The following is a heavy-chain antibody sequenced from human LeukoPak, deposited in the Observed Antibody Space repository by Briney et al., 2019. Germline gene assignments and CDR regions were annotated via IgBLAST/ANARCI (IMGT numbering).Heavy chain of an antibody. V-gene: IGHV3-7*04. D-gene: IGHD4-23*01. CDR2: IKVDGSEK. J-gene: IGHJ3*02. CDR3: SRGANSVDFDT. CDR1: GFSFSTYW. Sequence: PGGSLRLSCAASGFSFSTYWMHWVRQAPGKGLEWVANIKVDGSEKNSVDSVKGRFTISRDNAKTSVYLQMNSLRAEDTAVYYCSRGANSVDFDTWGQGTMVTVSA.